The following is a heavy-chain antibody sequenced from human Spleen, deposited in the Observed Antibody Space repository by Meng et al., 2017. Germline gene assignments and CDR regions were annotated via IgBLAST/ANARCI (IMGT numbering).Heavy chain of an antibody. CDR1: GGSISSSSYY. Sequence: QEAGPGLGRPPETLSLTCTVSGGSISSSSYYWGWIRQPPGKGLEWIGTIYYSGSTYYNPSLKSRVSISVDTSKNQFSLKLSSVTAADTAVYYCVRFSTSPDWFDPWGQGTLVTVSS. J-gene: IGHJ5*02. D-gene: IGHD2-2*01. V-gene: IGHV4-39*07. CDR2: IYYSGST. CDR3: VRFSTSPDWFDP.